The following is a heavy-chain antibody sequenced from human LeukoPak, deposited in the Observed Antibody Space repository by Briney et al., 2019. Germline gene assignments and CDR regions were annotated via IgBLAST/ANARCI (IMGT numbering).Heavy chain of an antibody. CDR2: INHSGST. J-gene: IGHJ4*02. V-gene: IGHV4-34*01. D-gene: IGHD3-10*01. Sequence: SETLSLTCAVYGGSFSGYYWSWIRQPPGKGLEWIGEINHSGSTNYNPSLKSRVTISVDTSKNRFSLKLSSVTAADTAVYYCARGRVYYGSGSYYAGCDYWGQGTLVTVSS. CDR1: GGSFSGYY. CDR3: ARGRVYYGSGSYYAGCDY.